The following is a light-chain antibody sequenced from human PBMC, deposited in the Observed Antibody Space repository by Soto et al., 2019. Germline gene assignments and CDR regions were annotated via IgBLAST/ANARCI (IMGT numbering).Light chain of an antibody. J-gene: IGKJ4*01. CDR2: GAS. Sequence: DIQMTQSPSSLSASVGDRVTITCRASENIGKYLNWYQQKQGKAPKIVIYGASSLQSGVPSMFSGSGSGTDFTLTISSLQPEDFAIYYCQQSFSTHALTFGGGTKVEIK. CDR3: QQSFSTHALT. CDR1: ENIGKY. V-gene: IGKV1-39*01.